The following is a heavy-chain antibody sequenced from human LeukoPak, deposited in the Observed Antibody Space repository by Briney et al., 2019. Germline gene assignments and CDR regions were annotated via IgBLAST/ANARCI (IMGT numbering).Heavy chain of an antibody. D-gene: IGHD5-18*01. CDR1: GFTFDDYG. CDR2: ISSSSSYI. J-gene: IGHJ3*02. V-gene: IGHV3-21*01. CDR3: ARAGYSYGYSAFDI. Sequence: PGGPLRLSCAASGFTFDDYGMSWVRQPPGKGLEWVSSISSSSSYIYYADSVKGRFTISRDNAKNSLYLQMNSLRAEDTAVYYCARAGYSYGYSAFDIWGQGTMVTVSS.